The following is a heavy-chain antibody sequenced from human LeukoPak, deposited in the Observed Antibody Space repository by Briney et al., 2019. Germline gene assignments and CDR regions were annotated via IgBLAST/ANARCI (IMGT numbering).Heavy chain of an antibody. D-gene: IGHD6-19*01. V-gene: IGHV4-39*01. Sequence: SETLSLTCTVSGGSISSSSYYWGWIRQPPGKGLEWIGSIYYSGSTYYNPSLKSRVTISVDTSKNQFSPKLSSVTAADTAVYYCARHGSSGWNTNFDYWGQGTLVTVSS. CDR1: GGSISSSSYY. J-gene: IGHJ4*02. CDR3: ARHGSSGWNTNFDY. CDR2: IYYSGST.